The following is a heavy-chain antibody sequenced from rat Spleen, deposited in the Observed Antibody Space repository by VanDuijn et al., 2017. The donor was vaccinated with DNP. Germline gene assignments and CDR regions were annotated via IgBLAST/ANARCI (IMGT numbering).Heavy chain of an antibody. D-gene: IGHD1-7*01. CDR3: ARYGSVALDY. J-gene: IGHJ2*01. V-gene: IGHV5-29*01. CDR2: ISYDGTST. CDR1: GFSFSNYG. Sequence: EVQLVESGGGLVQPGRSLKLSCAASGFSFSNYGMAWVRQAPTKGLEWVATISYDGTSTYYRDSVKGRFTISRDIAKSTLYLQLNSVTTEDTATYYCARYGSVALDYWGQGVMVTVSS.